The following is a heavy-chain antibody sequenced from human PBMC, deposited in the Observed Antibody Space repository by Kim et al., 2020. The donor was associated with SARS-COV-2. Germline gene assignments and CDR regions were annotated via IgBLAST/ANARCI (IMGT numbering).Heavy chain of an antibody. CDR2: IYPGDSDT. CDR1: GYSFTSYW. V-gene: IGHV5-51*01. J-gene: IGHJ6*02. CDR3: ARRGSWYSGGYYYYGMDV. D-gene: IGHD6-13*01. Sequence: GESLQISCKGSGYSFTSYWIVWVRQMPGKGLAWMGIIYPGDSDTRYSPSFQGQVTISADKSISTAYLQWSSLKASDTAMYYCARRGSWYSGGYYYYGMDVWGQGTTVTVSS.